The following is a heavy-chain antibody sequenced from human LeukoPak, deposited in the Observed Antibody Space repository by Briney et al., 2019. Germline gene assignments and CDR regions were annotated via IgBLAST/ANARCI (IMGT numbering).Heavy chain of an antibody. Sequence: GGSLRLSCTASGLTFGDYPLSWVRQAPGKGLEWVGLIRSTDYGGTTEYAASVKGRFAISRDDSKSIAYLQMNSLKTADTAMYYCTRRGYTYGLKLYYFDYWGQGTLVTVSS. CDR3: TRRGYTYGLKLYYFDY. CDR2: IRSTDYGGTT. V-gene: IGHV3-49*04. CDR1: GLTFGDYP. J-gene: IGHJ4*02. D-gene: IGHD5-18*01.